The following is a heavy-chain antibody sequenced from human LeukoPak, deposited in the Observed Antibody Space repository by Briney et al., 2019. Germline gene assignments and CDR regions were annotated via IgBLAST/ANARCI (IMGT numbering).Heavy chain of an antibody. CDR1: GYTFTSYD. J-gene: IGHJ6*02. D-gene: IGHD6-19*01. CDR3: ARDAVAGMRRETNYYYYGMDV. V-gene: IGHV1-8*03. Sequence: ASVKVSCKASGYTFTSYDINWVRQATGQGLEWMGWMNPNSGNTGYAQKFQGRVTITRNTSISTAYMELRSLRSDDTAVYYCARDAVAGMRRETNYYYYGMDVWGQGTTVTVSS. CDR2: MNPNSGNT.